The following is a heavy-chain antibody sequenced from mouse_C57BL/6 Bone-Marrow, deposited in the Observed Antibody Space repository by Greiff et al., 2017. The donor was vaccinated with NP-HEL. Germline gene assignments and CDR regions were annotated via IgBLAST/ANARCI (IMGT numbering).Heavy chain of an antibody. V-gene: IGHV1-82*01. CDR1: GYAFSSSW. D-gene: IGHD2-4*01. J-gene: IGHJ3*01. Sequence: QVQLKESGPELVKPGASVKISCKASGYAFSSSWMNWVKQRPGKGLEWIGRIYPGDGDTNYNGKFKGKATLTADKSSSTAYMQLSSLTSEDSAVYFCARRGIYDYDAWFAYWGQGTLVTVSA. CDR3: ARRGIYDYDAWFAY. CDR2: IYPGDGDT.